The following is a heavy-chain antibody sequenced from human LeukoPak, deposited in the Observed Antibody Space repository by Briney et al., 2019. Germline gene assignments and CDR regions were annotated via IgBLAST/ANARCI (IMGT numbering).Heavy chain of an antibody. CDR1: GYTFTSYG. D-gene: IGHD6-13*01. CDR2: ISAYNGNT. CDR3: ARDMYSSSWSAAFDT. Sequence: ASVKVSCKASGYTFTSYGISWVRQAPGQGLEWMGWISAYNGNTNYAQKLQGRVTMTTDTSTSTAYMELRSLRSDDTAVYYRARDMYSSSWSAAFDTWGQGTMVTVSS. V-gene: IGHV1-18*01. J-gene: IGHJ3*02.